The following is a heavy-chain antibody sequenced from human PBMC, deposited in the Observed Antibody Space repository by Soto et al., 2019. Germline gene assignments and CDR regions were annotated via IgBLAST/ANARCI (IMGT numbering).Heavy chain of an antibody. D-gene: IGHD2-2*02. Sequence: EVQLVESGGGLVKPGGSLRLSCAASGFTFSNAWMSWVRQAPGKGLEWVGRIKSKTDGGTTDYAAPVKGRFTISRDDSKNTLYLQMNSLKTADTAVYYCTTRDTVYYYMDVWGKGTTVTVSS. V-gene: IGHV3-15*01. CDR3: TTRDTVYYYMDV. J-gene: IGHJ6*03. CDR1: GFTFSNAW. CDR2: IKSKTDGGTT.